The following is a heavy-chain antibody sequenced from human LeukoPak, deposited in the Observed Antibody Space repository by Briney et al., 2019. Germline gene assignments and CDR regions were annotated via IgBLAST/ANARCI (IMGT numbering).Heavy chain of an antibody. J-gene: IGHJ4*02. CDR3: ARDAVAAAGNEDYFDY. CDR2: ISSSSSYI. V-gene: IGHV3-21*01. Sequence: GGSLRLSCAASGFTFSSYSMNWVRQAPGKGLEWVSSISSSSSYIYYADSVKGRFTISRDNAKNSLYLQMNSLRAEDTAVYYCARDAVAAAGNEDYFDYWGQGTLVTVSS. CDR1: GFTFSSYS. D-gene: IGHD6-13*01.